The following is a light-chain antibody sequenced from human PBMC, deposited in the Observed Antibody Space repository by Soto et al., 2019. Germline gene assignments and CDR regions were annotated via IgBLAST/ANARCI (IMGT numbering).Light chain of an antibody. J-gene: IGKJ5*01. CDR2: AAS. CDR1: QGISNY. V-gene: IGKV1-27*01. Sequence: DIQMTQSPSSLSASVGYRVTITCRASQGISNYLAWYQQKPGKVPKLLIYAASTLQSGVTSRFSGSGSGTDFTLTISSLQPEDVATYYCQKYNSARITFGQGTRLEIK. CDR3: QKYNSARIT.